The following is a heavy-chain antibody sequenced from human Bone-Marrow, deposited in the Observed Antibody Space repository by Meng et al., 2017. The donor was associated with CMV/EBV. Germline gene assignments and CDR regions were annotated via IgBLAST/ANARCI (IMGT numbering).Heavy chain of an antibody. V-gene: IGHV3-11*04. CDR2: ISSSGSTI. J-gene: IGHJ6*02. CDR1: GFTFSDYY. D-gene: IGHD3-3*01. Sequence: GGSLRLSCAASGFTFSDYYMSWIRQAPGKGLEWVSYISSSGSTIYYADSVKGRFTISRDNAKNSLYLQMNSLRAEDTAVYYCARDPQPYYDFWSGYSYYYYGMDVWGQGTTVTVSS. CDR3: ARDPQPYYDFWSGYSYYYYGMDV.